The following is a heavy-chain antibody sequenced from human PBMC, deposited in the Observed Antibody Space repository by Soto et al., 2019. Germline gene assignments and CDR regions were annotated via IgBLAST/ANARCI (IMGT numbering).Heavy chain of an antibody. CDR3: ARDYYDSSGLPGY. CDR1: GFTFSSYS. CDR2: ISYDGSNK. Sequence: GGSLRLSCAASGFTFSSYSMNWVRQAPGKGLEWVAVISYDGSNKYYADSVKGRFTISRDNSKNTLYLQMNSLRAEDTAVYYCARDYYDSSGLPGYWGQGTLVTVSS. J-gene: IGHJ4*02. D-gene: IGHD3-22*01. V-gene: IGHV3-30*03.